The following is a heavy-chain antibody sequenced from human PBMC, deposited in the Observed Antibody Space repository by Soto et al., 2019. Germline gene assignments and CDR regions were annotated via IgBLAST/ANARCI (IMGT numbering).Heavy chain of an antibody. V-gene: IGHV1-3*01. Sequence: GASVKVSCKASGYTFTGYAMHWVRQAPGQRLEWMGWSNAGNGNTKYSQKFQGRVTITRDTSASTAYMELSSLRAEDTAVYYCAKCGYDSSGRLLRYFQHWGQGTLVTV. CDR3: AKCGYDSSGRLLRYFQH. CDR1: GYTFTGYA. J-gene: IGHJ1*01. CDR2: SNAGNGNT. D-gene: IGHD3-22*01.